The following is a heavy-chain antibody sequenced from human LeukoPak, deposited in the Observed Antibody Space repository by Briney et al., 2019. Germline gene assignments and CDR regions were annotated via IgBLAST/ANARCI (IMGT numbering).Heavy chain of an antibody. V-gene: IGHV4-34*01. CDR1: GFTFSSYA. J-gene: IGHJ5*02. CDR3: ARDVSGDSSGYYNWFDP. CDR2: INHSGST. Sequence: GSLRLSCAASGFTFSSYAMSWVRQAPGKGLEWIGEINHSGSTNYNPSLKSRVTISVDTSKNQFSLKLSSVTAADTAVYYCARDVSGDSSGYYNWFDPWGQGTLVTVSS. D-gene: IGHD3-22*01.